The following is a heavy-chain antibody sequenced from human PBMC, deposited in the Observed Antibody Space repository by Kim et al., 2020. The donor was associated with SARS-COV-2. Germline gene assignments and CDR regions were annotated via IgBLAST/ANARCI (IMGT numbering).Heavy chain of an antibody. J-gene: IGHJ3*02. CDR1: GFTFSSYS. CDR3: AKNKMGDGSGYYLYDAFDI. CDR2: ISSSGGSI. D-gene: IGHD3-22*01. Sequence: GGSLRLSCAASGFTFSSYSMSWVRQAPGKGLEWVSAISSSGGSIYYADSVKGRFTISRDNSKNTLYLQMNSLRAEDTAVYYCAKNKMGDGSGYYLYDAFDIWGQGTMVTVSS. V-gene: IGHV3-23*01.